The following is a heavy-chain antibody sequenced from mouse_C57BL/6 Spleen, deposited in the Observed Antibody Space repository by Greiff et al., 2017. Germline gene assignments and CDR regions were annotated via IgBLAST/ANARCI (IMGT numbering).Heavy chain of an antibody. CDR2: INPNYGTT. CDR3: ARSGTYSNDYYAMDY. J-gene: IGHJ4*01. CDR1: GYSFTDYN. D-gene: IGHD2-5*01. Sequence: QLQESGPELVKPGASVKISCKASGYSFTDYNMNWVKQSNGKSLEWIGVINPNYGTTSYNQKFKGKATLTVDQSSSTAYMQLNSLTSEDSAVYYCARSGTYSNDYYAMDYWGQGTSVTVSS. V-gene: IGHV1-39*01.